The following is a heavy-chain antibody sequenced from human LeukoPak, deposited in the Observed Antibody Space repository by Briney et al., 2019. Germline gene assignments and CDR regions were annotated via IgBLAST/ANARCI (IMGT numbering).Heavy chain of an antibody. J-gene: IGHJ4*02. Sequence: SETLSLTCTVSNGSINSYHWSWIRQPAGKGLEWIGRVQISGSTNYNPSLRSRVAISADKSKNQFSLKLISVTAADTAVYYCARDDSSRDDSGGYHYWGQGVLVTVSS. CDR1: NGSINSYH. CDR2: VQISGST. D-gene: IGHD3-22*01. V-gene: IGHV4-4*07. CDR3: ARDDSSRDDSGGYHY.